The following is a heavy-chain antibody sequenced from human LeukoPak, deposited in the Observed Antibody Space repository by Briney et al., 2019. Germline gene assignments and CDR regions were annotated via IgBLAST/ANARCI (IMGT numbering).Heavy chain of an antibody. CDR3: ARGRAGDGYNWLCYLEF. V-gene: IGHV3-30-3*01. CDR1: GFTLSRYA. CDR2: ISYDGSNK. Sequence: GGSLRLSCAASGFTLSRYAMHWVRQAPGKGLEWVAVISYDGSNKYYADSVKGRFTISRDNSKNTLYLQMNSLRSEDTAVYYGARGRAGDGYNWLCYLEFWGQGTLVTVSS. D-gene: IGHD5-24*01. J-gene: IGHJ4*02.